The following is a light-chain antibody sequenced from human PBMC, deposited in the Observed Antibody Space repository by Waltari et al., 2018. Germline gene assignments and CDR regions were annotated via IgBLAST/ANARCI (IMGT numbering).Light chain of an antibody. CDR2: DAS. V-gene: IGKV3-11*01. CDR1: QSVISY. Sequence: EIALTQSPPTLSSSPGERATLSCSASQSVISYLAWYQQKPGQSPRLLIYDASNRATGIPARFSGSGSGTDFTLTISSLEPEDFAVYFCQQRYNWPPITFGQGTRLEIK. J-gene: IGKJ5*01. CDR3: QQRYNWPPIT.